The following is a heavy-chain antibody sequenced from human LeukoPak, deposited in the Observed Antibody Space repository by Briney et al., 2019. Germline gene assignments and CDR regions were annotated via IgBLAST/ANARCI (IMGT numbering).Heavy chain of an antibody. CDR3: ARLLGYCSDGSCYFDS. V-gene: IGHV3-23*01. Sequence: PGGSLRLSCAASGFTFSNYAMSWVRQAPGRGLEWVSAISNNGGATYYADSVKGRFTISRGNSKNTLFVQMSSLRAEDTAVYHCARLLGYCSDGSCYFDSWGQGTLVTVSS. CDR1: GFTFSNYA. CDR2: ISNNGGAT. J-gene: IGHJ4*02. D-gene: IGHD2-15*01.